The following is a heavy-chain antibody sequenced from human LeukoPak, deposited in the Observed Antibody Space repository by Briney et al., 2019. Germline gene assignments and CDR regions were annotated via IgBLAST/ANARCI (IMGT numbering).Heavy chain of an antibody. CDR1: GFTFSSYW. J-gene: IGHJ5*02. Sequence: GGSLRLSCAASGFTFSSYWMGWVRQAPGKGLEWVANIKQDGNEKYYVDSVKGRFTISRDNAENSLYLQMNSLRAEDTAVYYCARGRALAITMVRGVIIQQRNWFDPWGQGTLVTVSS. CDR2: IKQDGNEK. CDR3: ARGRALAITMVRGVIIQQRNWFDP. D-gene: IGHD3-10*01. V-gene: IGHV3-7*01.